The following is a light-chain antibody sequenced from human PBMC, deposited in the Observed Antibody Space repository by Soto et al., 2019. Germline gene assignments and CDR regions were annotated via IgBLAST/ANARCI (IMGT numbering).Light chain of an antibody. V-gene: IGLV2-14*01. J-gene: IGLJ2*01. CDR1: SSDVGGYDY. CDR2: DVT. CDR3: SSYTSSNTVV. Sequence: QSALTQPASVSGSPGQSITLSCTGTSSDVGGYDYVSWYQQHPGKAPKLLIYDVTNRPSGISNRFSGSKSGNTASLTISGLQADDEADYYCSSYTSSNTVVFGGGTKVTVL.